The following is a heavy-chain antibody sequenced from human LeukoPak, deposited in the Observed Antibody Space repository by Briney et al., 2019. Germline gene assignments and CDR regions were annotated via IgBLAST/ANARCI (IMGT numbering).Heavy chain of an antibody. CDR3: AGSSGWYLAY. D-gene: IGHD6-19*01. Sequence: GESLRLSCAASGFTFSSYGMNWVRQAPGKGLEWVSAISGSGGITYYADSVKGRFTISRDNSKNTVYLQMNSLRVEDTAVYYCAGSSGWYLAYWGQGTLVIGSS. CDR1: GFTFSSYG. J-gene: IGHJ4*02. CDR2: ISGSGGIT. V-gene: IGHV3-23*01.